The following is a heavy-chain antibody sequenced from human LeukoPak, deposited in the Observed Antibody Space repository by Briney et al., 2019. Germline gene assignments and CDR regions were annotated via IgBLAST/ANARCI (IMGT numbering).Heavy chain of an antibody. CDR3: ASRGDYYDSSGYYHSAFDY. J-gene: IGHJ4*02. Sequence: GGSLRLSCAASGFTFSSLWMGWLRQAPGKGLEWVAVIWYDGSNKYYADSVKGRFTISRDNSKNTLYLQMNSLRAEDTAVYYCASRGDYYDSSGYYHSAFDYWGQGTLVTVSS. CDR1: GFTFSSLW. D-gene: IGHD3-22*01. CDR2: IWYDGSNK. V-gene: IGHV3-33*08.